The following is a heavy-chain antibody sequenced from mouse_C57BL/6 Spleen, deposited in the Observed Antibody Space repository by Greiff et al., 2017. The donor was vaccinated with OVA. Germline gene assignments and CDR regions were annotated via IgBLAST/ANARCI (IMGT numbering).Heavy chain of an antibody. CDR3: ARQGLGLYFDY. D-gene: IGHD4-1*01. CDR1: GFTFSSYT. J-gene: IGHJ2*01. CDR2: ISGGGGNT. V-gene: IGHV5-9*01. Sequence: EVQVVESGGGLVKPGGSLKLSCAASGFTFSSYTMSWVRQTPEKRLEWVATISGGGGNTYYPDSVKGRFTISRDNAKNTLYLQMSSLRSEDTALYYCARQGLGLYFDYWGQGTTLTVSS.